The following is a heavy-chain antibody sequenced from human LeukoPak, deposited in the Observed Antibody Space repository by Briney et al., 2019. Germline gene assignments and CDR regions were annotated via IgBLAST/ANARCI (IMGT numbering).Heavy chain of an antibody. J-gene: IGHJ4*02. CDR3: ARTISAQELDY. CDR2: IIPILGIA. V-gene: IGHV1-69*10. Sequence: SVKVSCKASGGTFSSYAISWVRQAPGQGLEWMGGIIPILGIANYAQKFQGRVTITADKSTSTAYMELSSLRSDDTAVYYCARTISAQELDYWGQGTLATVSS. CDR1: GGTFSSYA. D-gene: IGHD1-1*01.